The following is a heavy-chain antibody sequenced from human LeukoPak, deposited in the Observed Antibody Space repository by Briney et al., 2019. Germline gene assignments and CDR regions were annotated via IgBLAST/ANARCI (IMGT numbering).Heavy chain of an antibody. Sequence: SETLSLTCAVSGYSISSGYYWGWIRQPPGKGLEWIGSICHSGSTYYNPSLKSRVTISVDTSKNQFSQKLSSVTAADTAVYYCARNVGGYCGSSSCYSFDVWGQGTMVTVSS. V-gene: IGHV4-38-2*01. CDR2: ICHSGST. D-gene: IGHD2-2*02. CDR1: GYSISSGYY. CDR3: ARNVGGYCGSSSCYSFDV. J-gene: IGHJ3*01.